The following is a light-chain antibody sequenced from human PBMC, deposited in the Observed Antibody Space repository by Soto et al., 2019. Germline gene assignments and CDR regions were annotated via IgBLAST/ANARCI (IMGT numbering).Light chain of an antibody. CDR3: NSYTTNTTWV. CDR1: SSDIGGYKY. Sequence: QSALTQPPSVSGSPGQSIIISCTGTSSDIGGYKYVSWYQQHPGKAPKLIIYEVINRPSGVSNRFSGSKSGNTASLTISGLLAEDEADYYCNSYTTNTTWVFGGGTKVTVL. J-gene: IGLJ3*02. CDR2: EVI. V-gene: IGLV2-14*01.